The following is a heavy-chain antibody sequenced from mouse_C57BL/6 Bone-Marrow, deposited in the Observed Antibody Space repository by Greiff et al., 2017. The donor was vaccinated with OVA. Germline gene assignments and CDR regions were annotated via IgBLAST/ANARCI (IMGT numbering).Heavy chain of an antibody. CDR2: ISSGGSYT. Sequence: DVQLVESGGDLVKPGGSLKLSCAASGFTFSSYGMSWVRQTPDKRLEWVATISSGGSYTYYPDSVKGRFTISRDNAKNTLYLQMSSLKSEDTAMYYCARLITTARGFAYWGQGTLVTVSA. CDR3: ARLITTARGFAY. CDR1: GFTFSSYG. V-gene: IGHV5-6*01. J-gene: IGHJ3*01. D-gene: IGHD1-1*01.